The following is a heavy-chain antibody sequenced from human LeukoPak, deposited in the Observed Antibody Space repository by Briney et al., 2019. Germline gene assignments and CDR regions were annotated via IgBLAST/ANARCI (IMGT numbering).Heavy chain of an antibody. J-gene: IGHJ4*02. CDR3: ARVSGSEDYYYFDY. Sequence: PGGSLRLSCAASGFTFSSYGMHWVRQAPGKGLEWVAVIWYDGSNKYYADSVKGRSTISRDNSKNTLYLQMNSLRAEDTAVYYCARVSGSEDYYYFDYWGQGTLVTVSS. V-gene: IGHV3-33*01. CDR2: IWYDGSNK. D-gene: IGHD1-26*01. CDR1: GFTFSSYG.